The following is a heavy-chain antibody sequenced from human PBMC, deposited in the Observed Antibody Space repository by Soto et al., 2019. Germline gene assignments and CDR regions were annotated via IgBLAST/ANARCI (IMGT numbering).Heavy chain of an antibody. J-gene: IGHJ4*02. V-gene: IGHV3-11*01. D-gene: IGHD1-26*01. CDR2: IDTSGGTM. Sequence: GGSLRLSCAASGFTFSDYHMTWIRQAPGKGLEWVSHIDTSGGTMYYADSVKGRFTISRDNAKNSLYLQMNSLRADDTAVYYCGRGGSHPCCWGQGTLVTVSS. CDR1: GFTFSDYH. CDR3: GRGGSHPCC.